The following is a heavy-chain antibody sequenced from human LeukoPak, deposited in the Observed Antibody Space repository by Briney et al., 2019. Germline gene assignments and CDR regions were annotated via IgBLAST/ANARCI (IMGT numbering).Heavy chain of an antibody. D-gene: IGHD1-26*01. Sequence: SETLSLTCTVSGASINSDSFYWAWLRQSSGKGLVWLGTSSYNGNTYYNASVKSRASISVDSSKHQLSLKLRSVTAADTAIYYCARPPYSNEWELLGYFDFWGQGTRVAVSS. CDR1: GASINSDSFY. V-gene: IGHV4-39*01. J-gene: IGHJ4*02. CDR2: SSYNGNT. CDR3: ARPPYSNEWELLGYFDF.